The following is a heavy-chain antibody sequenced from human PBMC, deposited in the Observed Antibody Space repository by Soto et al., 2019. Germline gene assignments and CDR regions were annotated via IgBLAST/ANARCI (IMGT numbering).Heavy chain of an antibody. CDR1: GFIFENFG. D-gene: IGHD1-26*01. CDR2: ISGSGFKK. J-gene: IGHJ5*02. Sequence: PGGSLRLSCAASGFIFENFGMSWVRQAPGKGLEWISSISGSGFKKYYADSVKCRFTISRDNSKSTVYLELNNLSAEDTAVYHCAKNQGVELVPLATVDWFDPWGQGSMVTVSS. V-gene: IGHV3-23*01. CDR3: AKNQGVELVPLATVDWFDP.